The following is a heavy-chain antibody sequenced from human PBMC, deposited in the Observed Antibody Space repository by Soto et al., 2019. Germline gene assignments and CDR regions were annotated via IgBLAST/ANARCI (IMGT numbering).Heavy chain of an antibody. CDR1: GFSFSDYG. Sequence: GGSLRLSCITSGFSFSDYGMTWFRQAPGKGLEWVGFIRGKGIGEATNYAASVRGRFSISRDDSKSTAYLQMNGLKTEDTAIYYCARGRQTTLDYWGLGTLVTVSS. J-gene: IGHJ4*02. CDR2: IRGKGIGEAT. CDR3: ARGRQTTLDY. V-gene: IGHV3-49*03.